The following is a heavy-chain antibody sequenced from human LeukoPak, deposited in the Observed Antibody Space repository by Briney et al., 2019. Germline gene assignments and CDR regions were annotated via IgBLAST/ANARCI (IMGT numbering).Heavy chain of an antibody. J-gene: IGHJ4*02. CDR2: IYYSGST. V-gene: IGHV4-39*07. D-gene: IGHD4-23*01. Sequence: ASETLSLTCTVSGGSISSSSYYWGWIRQPPGKGLEWIGSIYYSGSTYYTPSLKSRVTISVDTSKNQFSLKLSSVTAADTAVYYCARVPLYGGNSLDYWGQGTLVTVSS. CDR1: GGSISSSSYY. CDR3: ARVPLYGGNSLDY.